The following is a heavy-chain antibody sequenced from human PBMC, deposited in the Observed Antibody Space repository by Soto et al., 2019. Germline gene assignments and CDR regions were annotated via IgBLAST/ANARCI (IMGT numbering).Heavy chain of an antibody. CDR1: GGSINRYY. CDR3: ARTPKASAGLEMKLMDV. V-gene: IGHV4-59*08. D-gene: IGHD3-3*01. CDR2: IYHSGST. Sequence: QVQLQESGPGLLKPSETLSLTCSVAGGSINRYYWSWIRQPPGKGLEWIGYIYHSGSTNYNPSLKRRVTISVDTSKTQFSLTLSSVTATDTAIYYCARTPKASAGLEMKLMDVWGKGTTVTVSS. J-gene: IGHJ6*03.